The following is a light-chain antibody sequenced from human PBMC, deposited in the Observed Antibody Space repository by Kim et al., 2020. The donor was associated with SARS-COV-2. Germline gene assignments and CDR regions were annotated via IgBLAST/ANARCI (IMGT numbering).Light chain of an antibody. J-gene: IGLJ3*02. CDR3: TSYTSDTTWV. Sequence: GHYVPTSCTGTSSNVGNYDRVSWYQQSPGTAPKLMIYEVSNRPSGVPDRFSGSKSGNTASLTISGLQAEDEADYYCTSYTSDTTWVFGGGTKVTVL. V-gene: IGLV2-18*02. CDR1: SSNVGNYDR. CDR2: EVS.